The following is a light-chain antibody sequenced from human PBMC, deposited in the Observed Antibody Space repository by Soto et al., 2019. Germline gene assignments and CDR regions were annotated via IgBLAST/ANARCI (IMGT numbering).Light chain of an antibody. V-gene: IGKV1-39*01. CDR2: DSS. J-gene: IGKJ1*01. CDR3: QQSLNPPRT. CDR1: QSIARH. Sequence: DILLTQSPPSLSASVGDRVTITCRASQSIARHLNWYQQKPGQAPKVLIYDSSNLESGVPSRFSGGGSGTDFTLTISSLQTEDFATYYCQQSLNPPRTFGQGTKVEI.